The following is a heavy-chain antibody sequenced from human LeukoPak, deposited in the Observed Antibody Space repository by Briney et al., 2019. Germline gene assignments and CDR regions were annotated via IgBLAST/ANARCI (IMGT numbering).Heavy chain of an antibody. Sequence: PSETLSLTCTVSGGSISSGGYYWSWIRQHPGKGLEWIGYIIYSGSTYYNPPLKSRVTISVDTSKNQFSLKLSSVTAADTAVYYCARELGSYCSGGSCYLYNWFDPWGQGTLVTVSS. D-gene: IGHD2-15*01. CDR2: IIYSGST. V-gene: IGHV4-31*03. CDR3: ARELGSYCSGGSCYLYNWFDP. J-gene: IGHJ5*02. CDR1: GGSISSGGYY.